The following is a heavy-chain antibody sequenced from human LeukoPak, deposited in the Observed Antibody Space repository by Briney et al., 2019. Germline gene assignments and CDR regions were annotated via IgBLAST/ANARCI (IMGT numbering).Heavy chain of an antibody. CDR2: FDPEDGET. V-gene: IGHV1-24*01. Sequence: ASVKVSCKVSGYTLTELSMHWVRQAPGKGLEWMGGFDPEDGETIYAQKFQGRVTMTEDTSTDTAYMELSSLRSEDTAVHYCATTGPGIVGATIDNWFDPWGKGTLVTVSS. D-gene: IGHD1-26*01. CDR1: GYTLTELS. J-gene: IGHJ5*02. CDR3: ATTGPGIVGATIDNWFDP.